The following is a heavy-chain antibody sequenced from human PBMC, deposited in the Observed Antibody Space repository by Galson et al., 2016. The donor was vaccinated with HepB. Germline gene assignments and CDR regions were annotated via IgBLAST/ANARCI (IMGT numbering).Heavy chain of an antibody. D-gene: IGHD2-15*01. Sequence: SLRLSCAASGFSVSNNYMTWVRQAPGKGLEWVSLIYSGGGTSFADSVKGRITITRDNSKNTLDLQMNSLRAEDTAVYYCARGGASAASGYWGQGALVTVSS. CDR1: GFSVSNNY. V-gene: IGHV3-53*01. J-gene: IGHJ4*02. CDR3: ARGGASAASGY. CDR2: IYSGGGT.